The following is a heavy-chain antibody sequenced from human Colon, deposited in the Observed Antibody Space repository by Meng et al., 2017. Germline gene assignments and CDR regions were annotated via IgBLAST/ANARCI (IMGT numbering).Heavy chain of an antibody. Sequence: GESLKISCAASGFTFSNYDIHWVRQAPGKGLEWVAVMWADGYTTHYTDSVRSRFTTSRDSSKNTVYLQANSLRAEDTAVYYCARDLGITVTGPYNDVFDIWGQGKMVTVSS. J-gene: IGHJ3*02. CDR3: ARDLGITVTGPYNDVFDI. CDR1: GFTFSNYD. D-gene: IGHD6-19*01. CDR2: MWADGYTT. V-gene: IGHV3-33*01.